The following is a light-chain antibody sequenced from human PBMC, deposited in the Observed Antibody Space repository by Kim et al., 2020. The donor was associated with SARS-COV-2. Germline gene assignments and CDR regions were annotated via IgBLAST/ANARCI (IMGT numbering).Light chain of an antibody. CDR1: QSVSSN. Sequence: VSPGERVTLSCRASQSVSSNLAWYQQKPGQAPRLLISAASSRATGIPARFSGSGSGTEFTLTISSLQSEDFAVYYCQQYNTWPRTFGQGTKVDIK. CDR2: AAS. V-gene: IGKV3-15*01. J-gene: IGKJ1*01. CDR3: QQYNTWPRT.